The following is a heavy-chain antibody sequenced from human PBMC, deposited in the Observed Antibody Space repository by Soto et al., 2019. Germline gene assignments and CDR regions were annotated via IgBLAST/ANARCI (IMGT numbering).Heavy chain of an antibody. D-gene: IGHD2-15*01. J-gene: IGHJ5*02. V-gene: IGHV3-11*06. CDR3: VRGGGGGLFDP. CDR2: ISPGSRYP. CDR1: GFTFGDSY. Sequence: QVQLVESGGGLVPPGGSLRLSCAGSGFTFGDSYMSWIRQAPGKGLEWLSYISPGSRYPAYADSVKGRFTISRDNAKRSLYLQMMSLTAEDMAIYYCVRGGGGGLFDPWGQGTMVTVAS.